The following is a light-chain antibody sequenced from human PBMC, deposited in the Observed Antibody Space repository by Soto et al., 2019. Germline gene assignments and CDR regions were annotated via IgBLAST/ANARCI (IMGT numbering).Light chain of an antibody. Sequence: QSVLTQPASVSGSPGQSSTISCTGTTSDVGSYNLVSWYQQHPGKAPKLMIYEGSKRPSGVSNRFSGSKSGNTASLTISGLQAEDEADYYCCSYAGSSTHVFGTGTKLTVL. CDR3: CSYAGSSTHV. V-gene: IGLV2-23*01. CDR1: TSDVGSYNL. J-gene: IGLJ1*01. CDR2: EGS.